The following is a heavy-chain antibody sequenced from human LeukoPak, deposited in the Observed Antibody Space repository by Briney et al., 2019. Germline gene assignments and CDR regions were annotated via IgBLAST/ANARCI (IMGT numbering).Heavy chain of an antibody. Sequence: ASVKVSCKASGYTFTSYDINWVRQATGQGLEWMGWMNPNSGNTGYAQKFQGRVTMTRNTSISTAYMELSSLRSEDTAVYYCATARVGNSEWYRSFLDFWGQGTLVTVSS. CDR1: GYTFTSYD. CDR3: ATARVGNSEWYRSFLDF. V-gene: IGHV1-8*01. D-gene: IGHD6-19*01. J-gene: IGHJ1*01. CDR2: MNPNSGNT.